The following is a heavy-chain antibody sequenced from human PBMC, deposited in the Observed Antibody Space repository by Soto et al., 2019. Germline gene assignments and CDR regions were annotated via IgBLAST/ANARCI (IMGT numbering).Heavy chain of an antibody. CDR1: GFTFTSYS. Sequence: GGSLRLSCAASGFTFTSYSMNWVRQAPGKGLEWVSYISSSSSTIYYADSVKGRFTISRDNAKNSLYLQMNSLRAEDTAVYYCASTPPGQYYYGSGSSNYMDVWGKGTTVTVSS. V-gene: IGHV3-48*01. CDR3: ASTPPGQYYYGSGSSNYMDV. J-gene: IGHJ6*03. D-gene: IGHD3-10*01. CDR2: ISSSSSTI.